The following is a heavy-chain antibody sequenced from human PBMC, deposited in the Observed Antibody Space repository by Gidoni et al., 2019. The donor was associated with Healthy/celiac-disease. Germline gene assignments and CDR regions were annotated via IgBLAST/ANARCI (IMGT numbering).Heavy chain of an antibody. CDR2: ISSSSSTI. Sequence: EVQLVESGGGLVQPGGSLRLSCAASGFTFSSYSMNWVRQAPGKGLEWVSYISSSSSTIYYADSVKGRFTISRDNAKNSRYLQMNSLRDEDTAVYYCARDRTTMVRGVIISWGGVFDYWGQGTLVTVSS. D-gene: IGHD3-10*01. CDR3: ARDRTTMVRGVIISWGGVFDY. CDR1: GFTFSSYS. J-gene: IGHJ4*02. V-gene: IGHV3-48*02.